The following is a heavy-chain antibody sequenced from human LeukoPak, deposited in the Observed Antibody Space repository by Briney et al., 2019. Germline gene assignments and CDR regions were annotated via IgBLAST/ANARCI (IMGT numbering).Heavy chain of an antibody. CDR3: AKDWFGGSGSPPGY. Sequence: PGGSLRLSCAASGFTFSSYAMSWVRQAPGKGLEWVSAISGSGGSTYYADSVKGRFTISRDNSKNTLYLQMNSLRAEDTAVYYCAKDWFGGSGSPPGYWGQGTLVTVSS. CDR2: ISGSGGST. D-gene: IGHD3-10*01. V-gene: IGHV3-23*01. CDR1: GFTFSSYA. J-gene: IGHJ4*02.